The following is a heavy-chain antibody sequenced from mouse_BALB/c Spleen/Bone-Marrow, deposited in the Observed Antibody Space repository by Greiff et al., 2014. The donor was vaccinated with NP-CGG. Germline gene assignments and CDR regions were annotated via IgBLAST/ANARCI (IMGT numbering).Heavy chain of an antibody. Sequence: VHVKQSGPELVKPGASMKVSCKAPGYAFTSYNMYWVKQSHGKSLEWIGYIDPYSGGTSYNQKFKGKATLTVDKSSSTAYMHLNSLTSEDSAVYYCARNLGYGYFDYWGQGTTLTVSS. CDR2: IDPYSGGT. CDR3: ARNLGYGYFDY. CDR1: GYAFTSYN. V-gene: IGHV1S135*01. J-gene: IGHJ2*01. D-gene: IGHD3-1*01.